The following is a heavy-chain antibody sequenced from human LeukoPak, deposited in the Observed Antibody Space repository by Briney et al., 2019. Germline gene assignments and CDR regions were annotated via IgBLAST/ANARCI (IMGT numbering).Heavy chain of an antibody. CDR3: AKDRFGDYYFDY. CDR1: GFTSSSYS. J-gene: IGHJ4*02. CDR2: ISGSGDDT. D-gene: IGHD3-10*01. Sequence: GGSLRLSCADSGFTSSSYSMNWVRQAPGKGLEWISTISGSGDDTYSADSVKGRFTSSRDNSRNTLYLQMHSLRAEDTAIYYYAKDRFGDYYFDYWGQGTLVTVSS. V-gene: IGHV3-23*01.